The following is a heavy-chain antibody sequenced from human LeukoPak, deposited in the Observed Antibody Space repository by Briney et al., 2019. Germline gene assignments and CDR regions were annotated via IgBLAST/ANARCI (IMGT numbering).Heavy chain of an antibody. J-gene: IGHJ3*02. D-gene: IGHD6-13*01. Sequence: GGSLRLSCAASGFTFSTSGLGWVRQAPGKGLEWVAVMSYDGNNKYYADSVKGRFTISRDNSKNTLYLQMNSLRAEDTAVYYCAKDQGYSSSWYTFDIWGQGTMVTVSS. CDR3: AKDQGYSSSWYTFDI. CDR2: MSYDGNNK. V-gene: IGHV3-30*18. CDR1: GFTFSTSG.